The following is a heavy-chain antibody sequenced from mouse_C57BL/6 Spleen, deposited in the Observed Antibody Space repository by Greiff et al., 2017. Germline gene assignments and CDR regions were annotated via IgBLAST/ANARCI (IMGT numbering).Heavy chain of an antibody. CDR3: ARVHYRDCYFDV. Sequence: EVQLQQSGPELVKPGASVKIPCKASGYTFTDYNMDWVKQSHGKSLEWIGDINPNNGGTIYNQKFKGKATLTVDKSSSTAYMELRSLTSEDTAVYYCARVHYRDCYFDVWGTGTTVTVSS. V-gene: IGHV1-18*01. D-gene: IGHD2-14*01. J-gene: IGHJ1*03. CDR1: GYTFTDYN. CDR2: INPNNGGT.